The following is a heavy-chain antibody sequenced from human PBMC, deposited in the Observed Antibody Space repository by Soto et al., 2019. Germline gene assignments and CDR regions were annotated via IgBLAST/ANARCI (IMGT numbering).Heavy chain of an antibody. J-gene: IGHJ2*01. Sequence: ASVKVSCKTSGYTFSTFGISWVRQAPGQGLEWMGWISAYTGNTNYAQKLQGRVTMTTDTAMNTAYMELRSLRSDDTAVYYCARTPPGATMVRGPYYYFDLWGRGTLVTVSS. CDR1: GYTFSTFG. CDR2: ISAYTGNT. V-gene: IGHV1-18*01. D-gene: IGHD3-10*01. CDR3: ARTPPGATMVRGPYYYFDL.